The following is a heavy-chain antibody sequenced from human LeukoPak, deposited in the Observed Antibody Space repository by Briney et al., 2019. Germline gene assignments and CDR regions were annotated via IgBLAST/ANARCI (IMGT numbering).Heavy chain of an antibody. Sequence: ASVKVSCKASGYTFSGYYMHWVRQAPGQGLEWMGWINPNSGGTNYAQKFQGRVTMTRDTSISTAYMELSRLRSDDTAVYYCARVVVRGVIAWGYWGQGTLVTVSS. J-gene: IGHJ4*02. D-gene: IGHD3-10*01. CDR2: INPNSGGT. CDR3: ARVVVRGVIAWGY. V-gene: IGHV1-2*02. CDR1: GYTFSGYY.